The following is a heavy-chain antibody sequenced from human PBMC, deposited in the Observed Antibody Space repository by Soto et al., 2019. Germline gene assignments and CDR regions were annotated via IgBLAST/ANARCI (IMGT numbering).Heavy chain of an antibody. CDR3: ARAPNSFYDSSGYYYEGPDY. D-gene: IGHD3-22*01. CDR2: ISYDGSNK. J-gene: IGHJ4*02. Sequence: GGSLRLSCAASGFTFSSYAMHWVRQAPGKGLEWVAVISYDGSNKYYADSVKGRFTISRDNSKNTLYLQMNSLRAEDTAVYYCARAPNSFYDSSGYYYEGPDYWGQGTLVTVSS. CDR1: GFTFSSYA. V-gene: IGHV3-30-3*01.